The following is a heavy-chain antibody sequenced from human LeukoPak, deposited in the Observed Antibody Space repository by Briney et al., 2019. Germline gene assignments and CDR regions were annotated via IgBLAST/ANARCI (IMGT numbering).Heavy chain of an antibody. V-gene: IGHV1-69*04. CDR2: IIPILGIA. D-gene: IGHD1-26*01. CDR1: GGTFSSYA. Sequence: ASVKVSCKASGGTFSSYAISWVRQAPGQGLEWMGRIIPILGIANYAQKFQGRVTITADKSTSTAYMELSSLRSEDTAVYYCASGMDDYYYHYGMDVWGQGTTVTVSS. CDR3: ASGMDDYYYHYGMDV. J-gene: IGHJ6*02.